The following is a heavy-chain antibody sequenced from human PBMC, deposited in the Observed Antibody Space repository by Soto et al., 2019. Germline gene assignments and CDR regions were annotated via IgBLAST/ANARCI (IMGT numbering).Heavy chain of an antibody. D-gene: IGHD6-6*01. J-gene: IGHJ6*02. Sequence: GESLKISCKGSGYSFTSYWISWVRQMPGKGLEWMGRIDPSDSYTNYSPSLQGHVTISANKSISTAYLQWSSLKASDTAMYYCASKDSWYSSSSYYYYYGMDVWGQGTTVTVSS. CDR1: GYSFTSYW. CDR2: IDPSDSYT. V-gene: IGHV5-10-1*01. CDR3: ASKDSWYSSSSYYYYYGMDV.